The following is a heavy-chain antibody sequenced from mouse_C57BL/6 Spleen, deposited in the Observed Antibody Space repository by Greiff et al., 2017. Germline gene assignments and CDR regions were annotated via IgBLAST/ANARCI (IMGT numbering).Heavy chain of an antibody. CDR1: GYTFTDYY. CDR3: ARYYDYDGGFAY. CDR2: INPNNGGT. Sequence: EVQLQQSGPELVKPGASVKISCKASGYTFTDYYMNWVKQRQGKSLEWIGDINPNNGGTSYNQKFKGKATLTVDKYSSTAYMELRSLTSEDSAVYYCARYYDYDGGFAYWGQGTLVTVSA. V-gene: IGHV1-26*01. D-gene: IGHD2-4*01. J-gene: IGHJ3*01.